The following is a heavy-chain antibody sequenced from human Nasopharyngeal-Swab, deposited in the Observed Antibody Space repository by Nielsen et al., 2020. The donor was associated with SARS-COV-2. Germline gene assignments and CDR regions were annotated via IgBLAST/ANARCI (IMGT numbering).Heavy chain of an antibody. J-gene: IGHJ6*02. D-gene: IGHD6-13*01. CDR1: GFTFSSYW. V-gene: IGHV3-7*01. Sequence: GGSLRLSCAASGFTFSSYWMSWVRQAPGKGLEWVANIKQDGSEKYYVDSVKGRFTISRDNAKNSLYLQMNSLRAEDTAVYYCARTWDSSSWYGDPTHRCGMDVWGQGTTVTVSS. CDR3: ARTWDSSSWYGDPTHRCGMDV. CDR2: IKQDGSEK.